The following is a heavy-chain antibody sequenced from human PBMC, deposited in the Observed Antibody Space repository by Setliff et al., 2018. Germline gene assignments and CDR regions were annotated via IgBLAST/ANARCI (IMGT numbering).Heavy chain of an antibody. J-gene: IGHJ6*02. CDR1: GGTFSSYA. CDR3: ARGEREGITMVRGVRGTHYYYGMDV. Sequence: SVKVSCKASGGTFSSYAISWVRQAPGQGLEWMGGIIPIFGTANYAQKFQGRVTITTDESTSTAYMELSSLRSEDTAVYYCARGEREGITMVRGVRGTHYYYGMDVWGQGTTVTVAS. V-gene: IGHV1-69*05. CDR2: IIPIFGTA. D-gene: IGHD3-10*01.